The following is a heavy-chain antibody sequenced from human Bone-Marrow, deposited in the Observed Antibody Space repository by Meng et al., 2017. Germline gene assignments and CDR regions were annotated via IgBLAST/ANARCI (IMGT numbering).Heavy chain of an antibody. CDR3: ARSLLEYCSGGSCYFVTQDAFDI. J-gene: IGHJ3*02. CDR1: GFTVDDYA. V-gene: IGHV3-9*01. D-gene: IGHD2-15*01. CDR2: ISWNSGSI. Sequence: GGSLRLSCAASGFTVDDYAMHWVRQAPGKGLEWVSGISWNSGSIGYADSVKGRFTISRDNAKNSLYLQMNSLRAEDTAVYYCARSLLEYCSGGSCYFVTQDAFDIWGQGTMVTVSS.